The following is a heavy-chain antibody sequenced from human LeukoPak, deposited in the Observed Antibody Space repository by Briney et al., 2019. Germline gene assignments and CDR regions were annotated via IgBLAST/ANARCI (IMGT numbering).Heavy chain of an antibody. CDR3: ARNLRGDAFDI. Sequence: ASVKVSSKASGYTFTGYYMHWVRQALGQGLEWMGWINPNTGATKYAQNFQGRVTMTRDTSISTAYMELSRLRSDDTAVYYCARNLRGDAFDIWGQGTMVTVSS. J-gene: IGHJ3*02. CDR2: INPNTGAT. V-gene: IGHV1-2*02. CDR1: GYTFTGYY.